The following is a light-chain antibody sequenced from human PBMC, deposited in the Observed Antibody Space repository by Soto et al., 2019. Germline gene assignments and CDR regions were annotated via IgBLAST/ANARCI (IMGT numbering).Light chain of an antibody. CDR2: GAS. CDR1: QSVSNNY. CDR3: QQYGSSGT. J-gene: IGKJ1*01. V-gene: IGKV3-20*01. Sequence: EIVLTQSPGTLSLSPGERATLSCRASQSVSNNYLAWYQQKPGQAPRLFIYGASNRATCIPDRFSGSGDGTDFTLTISRLEREDYAVYYCQQYGSSGTFGQGTKVEIK.